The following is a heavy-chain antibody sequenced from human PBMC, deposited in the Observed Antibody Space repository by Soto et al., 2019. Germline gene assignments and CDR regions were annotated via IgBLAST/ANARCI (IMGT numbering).Heavy chain of an antibody. CDR1: GGTIVSRGYS. D-gene: IGHD2-21*02. CDR3: AREGALLFGGNSDYYSTMDV. V-gene: IGHV4-30-2*01. J-gene: IGHJ6*02. Sequence: PSQPHSHPNTVSGGTIVSRGYSRSCIRKPPGKGLEWIGYMYHSGSTYYNPSLKSRVTISIDRSKNQFSLKLSSVTAADTAFYYCAREGALLFGGNSDYYSTMDVWGQGTTVTVSS. CDR2: MYHSGST.